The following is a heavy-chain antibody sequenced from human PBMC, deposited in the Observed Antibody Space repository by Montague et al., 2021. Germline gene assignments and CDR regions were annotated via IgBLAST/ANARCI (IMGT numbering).Heavy chain of an antibody. CDR1: GDFISSYTW. V-gene: IGHV4-4*02. Sequence: SETLSTGAVSGDFISSYTWWGWVRQPPGKGLEWIGEIFHSGSANYNPSLRSRITISVDKSKNEFSLHLNSVTPADTAVYYCARHGDDEWQQMAFWGQGTLVVVSS. CDR2: IFHSGSA. D-gene: IGHD6-13*01. J-gene: IGHJ4*02. CDR3: ARHGDDEWQQMAF.